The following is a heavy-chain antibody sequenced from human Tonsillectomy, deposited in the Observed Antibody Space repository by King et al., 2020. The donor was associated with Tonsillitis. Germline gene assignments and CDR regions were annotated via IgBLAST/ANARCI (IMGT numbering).Heavy chain of an antibody. V-gene: IGHV1-69*01. CDR3: ARVPGTSADYYDSSGYYGSRAFDI. J-gene: IGHJ3*02. Sequence: LQLVQSGAEVKKPGSSVKVSCKASGGTFSNYGINWVRQAPGQGLEWMGGIITIFGKTNYAQKFQGRVTLTADESTSTAYMELSSLRSEDTAVYYCARVPGTSADYYDSSGYYGSRAFDIWGQGTMVTVSS. CDR1: GGTFSNYG. D-gene: IGHD3-22*01. CDR2: IITIFGKT.